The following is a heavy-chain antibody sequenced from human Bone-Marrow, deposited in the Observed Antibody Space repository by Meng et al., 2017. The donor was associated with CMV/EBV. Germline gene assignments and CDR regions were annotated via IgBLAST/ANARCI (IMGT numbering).Heavy chain of an antibody. D-gene: IGHD1-1*01. J-gene: IGHJ5*02. CDR1: GGSFSGYY. CDR3: ARGGRYAGFGP. Sequence: SETLSLTCAVYGGSFSGYYWSWIRQPPGKGLEWIGEINHSGSTNYNPSLKSRVTISVDTSKNQFSLKLSSVTAADTAVYYCARGGRYAGFGPWGPGNLVNVSS. CDR2: INHSGST. V-gene: IGHV4-34*01.